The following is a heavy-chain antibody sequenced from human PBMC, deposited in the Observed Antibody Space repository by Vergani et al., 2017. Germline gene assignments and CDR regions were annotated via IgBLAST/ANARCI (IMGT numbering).Heavy chain of an antibody. CDR1: GITFWKFG. Sequence: EVDLVESGGGLAQPGGSLRLSCEASGITFWKFGMHWVRQGPGKGLEWVSGISWNSGAVDYADSVRGRFTISRDNAKNALFLEMNSLRFEDTAVYFCTKGSYYYHDSACYGYDPYTGFDLWGQGTLVTVSS. V-gene: IGHV3-9*01. D-gene: IGHD5-12*01. J-gene: IGHJ3*01. CDR3: TKGSYYYHDSACYGYDPYTGFDL. CDR2: ISWNSGAV.